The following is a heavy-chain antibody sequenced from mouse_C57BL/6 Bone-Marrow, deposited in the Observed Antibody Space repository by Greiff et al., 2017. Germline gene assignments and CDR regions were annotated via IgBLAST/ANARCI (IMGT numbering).Heavy chain of an antibody. V-gene: IGHV1-50*01. J-gene: IGHJ4*01. CDR1: GYTFTSYW. CDR3: ARLYGRAMDY. CDR2: IDPSDSYT. D-gene: IGHD1-1*01. Sequence: QVHVKQPGAELVKPGASVKLSCKASGYTFTSYWMQWVKQRPGQGLEWIGEIDPSDSYTNYNQKFKGKATLTVDTSSSTAYMQLSSLTSEDSAVYYCARLYGRAMDYWGQGTSVTVSS.